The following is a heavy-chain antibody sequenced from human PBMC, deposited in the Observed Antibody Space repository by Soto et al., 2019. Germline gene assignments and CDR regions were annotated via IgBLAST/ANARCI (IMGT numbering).Heavy chain of an antibody. D-gene: IGHD4-17*01. CDR2: IYPGDSDT. CDR1: GYSFTSYW. V-gene: IGHV5-51*01. J-gene: IGHJ6*02. CDR3: ASSRNDYGDYSKIYYYYGMDV. Sequence: GESLKISCKGSGYSFTSYWIGWVRQMPGKGLEWMGIIYPGDSDTRYSPSFQGQVTISADKSISTAYLQWSSLKASDTAMYYCASSRNDYGDYSKIYYYYGMDVWGQGTTVTVSS.